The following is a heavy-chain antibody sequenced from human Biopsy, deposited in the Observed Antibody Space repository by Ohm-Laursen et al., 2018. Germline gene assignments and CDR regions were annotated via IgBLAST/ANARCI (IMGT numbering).Heavy chain of an antibody. CDR2: IYPGGST. CDR3: ASVVLGPTNDAFDL. V-gene: IGHV4-4*07. J-gene: IGHJ3*01. CDR1: GGDINNYY. D-gene: IGHD3-22*01. Sequence: SETLSLTCNVSGGDINNYYWSWIRQPAGKGLELIGRIYPGGSTNYNPSLKSRVTMSVDTSKKQLSLRLRSVTAADTAMYYCASVVLGPTNDAFDLWGQGTMVVVSS.